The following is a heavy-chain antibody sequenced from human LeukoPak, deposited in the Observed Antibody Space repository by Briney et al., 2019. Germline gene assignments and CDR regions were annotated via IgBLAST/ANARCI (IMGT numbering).Heavy chain of an antibody. J-gene: IGHJ3*02. Sequence: GGSLRLSCAASGFTFSSYAMHWVRQAPGKGLEWVAVISYDGSNKYYADSVKGRFTISRDNSKNTLYLQMNSLRAEDTAVYYCAREKYGVDAFDIWGQGTMVTVSS. CDR1: GFTFSSYA. CDR2: ISYDGSNK. V-gene: IGHV3-30-3*01. D-gene: IGHD2-2*01. CDR3: AREKYGVDAFDI.